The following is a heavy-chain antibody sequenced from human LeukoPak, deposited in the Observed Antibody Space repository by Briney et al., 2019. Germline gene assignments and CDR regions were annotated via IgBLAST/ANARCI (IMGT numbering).Heavy chain of an antibody. D-gene: IGHD3-3*01. CDR2: IKQDGSEK. V-gene: IGHV3-7*01. Sequence: PGGSLRLSCAASGFTFSSYWMSWVRQAPGKGLEWVANIKQDGSEKYYVDSMKGRFTISRDNAKNSLYLQMNSLRAEDTAVYYCARAERITIFGVVLLDVGGFDYWGQGTLVTVSS. J-gene: IGHJ4*02. CDR3: ARAERITIFGVVLLDVGGFDY. CDR1: GFTFSSYW.